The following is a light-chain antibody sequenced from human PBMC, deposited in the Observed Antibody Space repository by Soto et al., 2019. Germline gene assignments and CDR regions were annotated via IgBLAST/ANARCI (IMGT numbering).Light chain of an antibody. Sequence: EIVLTQSPASQSLSPGDRATLSCRASQSVPRNLAWYQQRPGQAPRLLIYDASSRATGIPDRFSGSGSGTDFILTISSLEPEDFAVYYCQQSSNWPPEITFGQGTRLEIK. CDR1: QSVPRN. J-gene: IGKJ5*01. CDR3: QQSSNWPPEIT. CDR2: DAS. V-gene: IGKV3-11*01.